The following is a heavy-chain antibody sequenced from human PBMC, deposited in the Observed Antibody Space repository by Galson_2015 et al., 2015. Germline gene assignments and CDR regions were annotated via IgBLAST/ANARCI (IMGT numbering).Heavy chain of an antibody. CDR2: ISYDGSNK. Sequence: SLRLSCAASGFTFSSYAMHWIRQAPGKGLEWVAVISYDGSNKYYADSVEGRLTISRDNSKNTLYLQMNSLRAEDTAVYYCARDLPYYYDSSGYYVTGAFDIWGQGTMVTVSS. V-gene: IGHV3-30-3*01. CDR3: ARDLPYYYDSSGYYVTGAFDI. D-gene: IGHD3-22*01. J-gene: IGHJ3*02. CDR1: GFTFSSYA.